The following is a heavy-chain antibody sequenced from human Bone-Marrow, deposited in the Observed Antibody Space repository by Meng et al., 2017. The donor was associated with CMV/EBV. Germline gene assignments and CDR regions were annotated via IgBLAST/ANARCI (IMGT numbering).Heavy chain of an antibody. CDR2: IWYDGSNK. Sequence: TVSSYGMHWVRQAPGKGLEWVAVIWYDGSNKYYADSVKGRFTISRDNSKNTLYLQMNSLRAEDTAVYYCAKDQVVPAARFHYYGMDVWGQGTTVTVSS. J-gene: IGHJ6*02. CDR1: TVSSYG. D-gene: IGHD2-2*01. V-gene: IGHV3-33*06. CDR3: AKDQVVPAARFHYYGMDV.